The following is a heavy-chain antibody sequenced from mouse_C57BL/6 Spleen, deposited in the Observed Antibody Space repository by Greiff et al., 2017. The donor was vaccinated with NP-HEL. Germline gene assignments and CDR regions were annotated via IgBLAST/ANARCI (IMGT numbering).Heavy chain of an antibody. CDR3: ARQELLFDY. V-gene: IGHV1-64*01. D-gene: IGHD1-1*01. J-gene: IGHJ2*01. CDR2: IHPNRGST. Sequence: QVQLQQPGAELVKPGASVKLSCKASGYTFTSSWMHWVKQRPGQGLEWIGMIHPNRGSTNYNEKFKSKATLTVDKSSSTAYMQLSSLTSEDSAVYYCARQELLFDYWGQGTTLTVSS. CDR1: GYTFTSSW.